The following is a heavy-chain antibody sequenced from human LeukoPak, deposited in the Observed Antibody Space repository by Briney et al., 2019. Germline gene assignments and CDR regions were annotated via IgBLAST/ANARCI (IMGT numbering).Heavy chain of an antibody. CDR2: ISAYNGNT. Sequence: ASVKVSCKASGYTFTSYGISWVRQSPGHGLEWMGWISAYNGNTNYAQKLQGRVTMTTDTSTSTAYMELRSLRSDDTAVYYCATGLAAAGFDYWGQGTLVTVSS. J-gene: IGHJ4*02. V-gene: IGHV1-18*04. CDR1: GYTFTSYG. CDR3: ATGLAAAGFDY. D-gene: IGHD6-13*01.